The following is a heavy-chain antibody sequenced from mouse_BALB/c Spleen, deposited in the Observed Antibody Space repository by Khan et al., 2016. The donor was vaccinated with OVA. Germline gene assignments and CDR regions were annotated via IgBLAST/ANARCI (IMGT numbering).Heavy chain of an antibody. CDR2: INPSTGYT. CDR3: ARDSWAWFAY. J-gene: IGHJ3*01. D-gene: IGHD4-1*01. Sequence: VQLQQSGAELVKPGASVKMSCKASGYTFTSYWMHWVKQRPGQGLEWIGYINPSTGYTEYNQKFKDKATLTADKSSSTAYMQLSSLTSEDSAVYYCARDSWAWFAYWGQGTLVTVSA. CDR1: GYTFTSYW. V-gene: IGHV1-7*01.